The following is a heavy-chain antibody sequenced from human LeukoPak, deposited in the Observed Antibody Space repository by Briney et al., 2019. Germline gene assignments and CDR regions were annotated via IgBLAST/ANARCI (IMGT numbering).Heavy chain of an antibody. CDR3: ARAGGGYDFPTGRYFDL. J-gene: IGHJ2*01. Sequence: GGSLRLSCAASGFTFSSYWMSWVRQAPGKGLEWVANIKQDGSEKYYVDSVKGRFTISRDNAKNSLYLQMNSLRAEDTAVYYCARAGGGYDFPTGRYFDLWGRGTLVTVSS. CDR2: IKQDGSEK. D-gene: IGHD5-12*01. CDR1: GFTFSSYW. V-gene: IGHV3-7*01.